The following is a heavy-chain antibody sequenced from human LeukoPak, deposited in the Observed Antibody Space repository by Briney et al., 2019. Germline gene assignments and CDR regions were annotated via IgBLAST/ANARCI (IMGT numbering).Heavy chain of an antibody. CDR1: VYTFTGYY. CDR2: INPNSGGT. CDR3: ARDLAYGSGQNWFDP. J-gene: IGHJ5*02. Sequence: ASVKVSCKASVYTFTGYYMHWVRQAPGQGLEWMGWINPNSGGTNYAQKFQGRVTMTRDTSISTAYMELSRLRSDDTAVYYCARDLAYGSGQNWFDPWGQGTLVTVSS. D-gene: IGHD3-10*01. V-gene: IGHV1-2*02.